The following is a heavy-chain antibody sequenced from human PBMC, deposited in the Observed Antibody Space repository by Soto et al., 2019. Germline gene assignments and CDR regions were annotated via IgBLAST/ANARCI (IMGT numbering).Heavy chain of an antibody. Sequence: SVKVSCKASGGSFSSYTISWVRQAPGQGLEWMGRIIPILGIANYAQKFQGRVTITADKSTSTAYMELSSLRSEDTAVYYCARDSHYYDSSGYYPRAFDIWGQGTMVTVSS. D-gene: IGHD3-22*01. CDR2: IIPILGIA. V-gene: IGHV1-69*04. CDR3: ARDSHYYDSSGYYPRAFDI. CDR1: GGSFSSYT. J-gene: IGHJ3*02.